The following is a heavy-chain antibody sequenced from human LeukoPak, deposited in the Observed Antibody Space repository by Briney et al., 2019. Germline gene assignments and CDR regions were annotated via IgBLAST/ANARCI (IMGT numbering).Heavy chain of an antibody. CDR2: VTTDTGPT. V-gene: IGHV3-23*01. CDR3: ARRMTATSKCFDY. J-gene: IGHJ4*02. CDR1: GFTFSDYS. D-gene: IGHD2/OR15-2a*01. Sequence: GGSLRLSCAASGFTFSDYSLTWVRQTPGKGLEWVSTVTTDTGPTYYTDSVKGRFTVSRDSSKNTLYLQMNSLRAEDTAVYFCARRMTATSKCFDYWAREPWSPSPQ.